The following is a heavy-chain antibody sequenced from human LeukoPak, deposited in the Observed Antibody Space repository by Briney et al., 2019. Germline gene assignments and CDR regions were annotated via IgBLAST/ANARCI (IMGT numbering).Heavy chain of an antibody. CDR1: GGSISSSSYY. J-gene: IGHJ5*02. V-gene: IGHV4-39*07. Sequence: SETLSLTCTVSGGSISSSSYYWGWIRQPPGKGLEWIGSIYYSGSTYYNPSLKSRVTISVDTSKNQFSLKLSSVTAADTAVYYRARDRTYYYGSGSGNWFDPWGQGTLVTVSS. CDR3: ARDRTYYYGSGSGNWFDP. D-gene: IGHD3-10*01. CDR2: IYYSGST.